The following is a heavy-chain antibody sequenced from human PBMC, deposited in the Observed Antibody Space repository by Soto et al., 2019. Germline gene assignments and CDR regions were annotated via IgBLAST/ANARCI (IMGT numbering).Heavy chain of an antibody. Sequence: GASVKVSCKASGYTFPSYGISWVRLAPGHGREGMGWISADNVNTDHAQKLQGRVTMTTDTSTSTAYMELRSQSCDDTAVYYCARGGSGYYPHPYYSYHGMADWGYGTTVTVSS. CDR3: ARGGSGYYPHPYYSYHGMAD. CDR1: GYTFPSYG. J-gene: IGHJ6*01. V-gene: IGHV1-18*01. CDR2: ISADNVNT. D-gene: IGHD3-3*01.